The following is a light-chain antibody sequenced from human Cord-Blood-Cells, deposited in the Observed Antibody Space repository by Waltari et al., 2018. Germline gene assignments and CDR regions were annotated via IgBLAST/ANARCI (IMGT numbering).Light chain of an antibody. V-gene: IGLV2-23*03. J-gene: IGLJ2*01. CDR2: EGS. CDR1: SRDVGSYNL. Sequence: SVSGSPGQSITISCTGTSRDVGSYNLVPWYQQHPGKAPKLMIYEGSKRPSGVSNRFSGSKSGNTASLTISGLQAEDEADYYCCSYAGSSTFEVFGGGTKLTVL. CDR3: CSYAGSSTFEV.